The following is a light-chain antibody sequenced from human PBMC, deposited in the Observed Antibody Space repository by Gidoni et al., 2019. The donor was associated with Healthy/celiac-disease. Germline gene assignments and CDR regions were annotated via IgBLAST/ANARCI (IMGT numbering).Light chain of an antibody. CDR3: QQYGSSLCS. CDR1: QSVSSSY. J-gene: IGKJ2*04. V-gene: IGKV3-20*01. Sequence: EIVLTQSPGTLSWSPGERATLSCRASQSVSSSYLAWYQQKPGQAPRRLIYGASSRATGIPDRFSGSGSVTDFTLTISRLEPEDFAVYYCQQYGSSLCSFGQGTKLEIK. CDR2: GAS.